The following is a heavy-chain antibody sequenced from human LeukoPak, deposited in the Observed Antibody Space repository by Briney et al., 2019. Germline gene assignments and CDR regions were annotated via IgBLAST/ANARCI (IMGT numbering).Heavy chain of an antibody. V-gene: IGHV1-69*05. D-gene: IGHD1-26*01. Sequence: ASVKVSCKASGGTFSSYAIGWVRQAPARGLEWMRGIIPIFGRANYAQKFQGRVTITTDESTNTASMELSSLRSADTAVYYCARGISGSYTADYWGQGTLVTVSS. CDR3: ARGISGSYTADY. CDR2: IIPIFGRA. CDR1: GGTFSSYA. J-gene: IGHJ4*02.